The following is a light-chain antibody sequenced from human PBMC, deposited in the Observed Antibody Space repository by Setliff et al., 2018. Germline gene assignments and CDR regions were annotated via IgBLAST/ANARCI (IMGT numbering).Light chain of an antibody. Sequence: SPGQSVTISCTGTSSDVGGYNSVSWYQQHPDKPPKLIIYDVSTRPSGVPDRFSGSKSGNTASLTISGLQAEDEADYYCCSYGGTLYVFGTGTKVTVL. J-gene: IGLJ1*01. CDR1: SSDVGGYNS. CDR3: CSYGGTLYV. CDR2: DVS. V-gene: IGLV2-11*03.